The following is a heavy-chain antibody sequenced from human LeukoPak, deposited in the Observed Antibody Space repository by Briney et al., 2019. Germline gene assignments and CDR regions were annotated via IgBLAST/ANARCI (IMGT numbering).Heavy chain of an antibody. CDR3: AKGYFGNYFDC. J-gene: IGHJ4*02. Sequence: PGGSLRLSCAASGFAFSTYGMRWVRQAPGKGLEWVTTISIDGSGKYYADSVKGRFTISRDNSENTLCLQMNSLRAEDTAVYYCAKGYFGNYFDCWGQGALVTVSS. CDR1: GFAFSTYG. CDR2: ISIDGSGK. D-gene: IGHD2/OR15-2a*01. V-gene: IGHV3-30*18.